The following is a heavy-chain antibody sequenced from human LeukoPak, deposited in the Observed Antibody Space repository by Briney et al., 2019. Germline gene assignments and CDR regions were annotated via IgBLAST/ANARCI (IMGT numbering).Heavy chain of an antibody. V-gene: IGHV4-59*01. CDR2: ISSGGRT. J-gene: IGHJ5*02. CDR1: GDSFSSYH. D-gene: IGHD3-10*01. Sequence: PSETLSLTCTVSGDSFSSYHWSWLRQPPGKGLEWIGYISSGGRTSYNPSLQSRVTISVDTSKNQFSLKLSSVTAADTAVYYCARGHLGLSPWGQGTLVTVSS. CDR3: ARGHLGLSP.